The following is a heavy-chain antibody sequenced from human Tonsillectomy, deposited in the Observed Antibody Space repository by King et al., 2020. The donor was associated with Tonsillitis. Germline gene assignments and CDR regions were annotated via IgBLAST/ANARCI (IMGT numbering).Heavy chain of an antibody. J-gene: IGHJ3*02. V-gene: IGHV3-48*03. CDR3: SRDGIDYYDSSGYYRVDAFDI. CDR2: ISSSGSTI. CDR1: GFTFSSYE. D-gene: IGHD3-22*01. Sequence: QLVQSGGGLVQPGGSLRLSCAASGFTFSSYEMNWVRQAPGKGLEGVSDISSSGSTIYYADSVKGRFTISRDNAKNSLDLQMNSLRAEDTAVYYCSRDGIDYYDSSGYYRVDAFDIWGQGTMVTVSS.